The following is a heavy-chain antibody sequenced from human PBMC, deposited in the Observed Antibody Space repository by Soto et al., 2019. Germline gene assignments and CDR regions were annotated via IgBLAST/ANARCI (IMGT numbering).Heavy chain of an antibody. J-gene: IGHJ4*02. CDR1: GGTFSSYR. CDR3: VRDSGAKLSSS. CDR2: IVPIYRTA. Sequence: SVKVSCKASGGTFSSYRIYWVQQAPGQGLEWVGGIVPIYRTADYAQKFQGRVTITADESARTSYMELRSLKSQDTAVYYCVRDSGAKLSSSWGQGTLVTVSS. V-gene: IGHV1-69*13. D-gene: IGHD6-13*01.